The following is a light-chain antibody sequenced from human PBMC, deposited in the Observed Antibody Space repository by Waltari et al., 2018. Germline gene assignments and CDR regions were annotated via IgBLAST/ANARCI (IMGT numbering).Light chain of an antibody. J-gene: IGKJ3*01. CDR2: RSS. V-gene: IGKV1-39*01. CDR3: QHGYNIPS. Sequence: DIQMTQSPSSLSASVGDSVTITCRASENVKNYLSWYQQKPGKAPNLLIYRSSTLQSGVPSRFSGSGSGTDYTLTISSLQSEDSATYYCQHGYNIPSFGPGTKVEIK. CDR1: ENVKNY.